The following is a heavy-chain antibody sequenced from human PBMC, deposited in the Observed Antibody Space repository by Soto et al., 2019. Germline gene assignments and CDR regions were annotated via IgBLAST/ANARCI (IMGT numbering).Heavy chain of an antibody. CDR1: GGTFSSYA. V-gene: IGHV1-69*13. CDR3: ARDPSREGGSRGEGY. Sequence: SVKVSCKASGGTFSSYAISWVRQAPGQGLEWMGGIIPIFGTANYAQKFQGRVTITADESTSIAYMELSSLRSEDTAVYYCARDPSREGGSRGEGYWGQGPLVTVSS. D-gene: IGHD2-15*01. CDR2: IIPIFGTA. J-gene: IGHJ4*02.